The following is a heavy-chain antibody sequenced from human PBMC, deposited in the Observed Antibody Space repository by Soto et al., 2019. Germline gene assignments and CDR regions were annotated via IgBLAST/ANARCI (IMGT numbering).Heavy chain of an antibody. V-gene: IGHV3-9*01. CDR2: ISWNSGSI. J-gene: IGHJ5*02. D-gene: IGHD6-19*01. CDR1: GFTFDDYA. Sequence: EVQLVESGGGLVQPGRSLRLSCAASGFTFDDYAMHWVRQAPGKGLEWVSGISWNSGSIGYADSGKGRFTISRDNAKNSLYLQMNSLRAEDTALYYCAKDFIAVAGTNWFDPWGQGTLVTVSS. CDR3: AKDFIAVAGTNWFDP.